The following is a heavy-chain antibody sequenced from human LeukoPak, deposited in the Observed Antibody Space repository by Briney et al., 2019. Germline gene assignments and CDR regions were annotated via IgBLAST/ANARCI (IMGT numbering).Heavy chain of an antibody. D-gene: IGHD3-3*01. J-gene: IGHJ4*02. CDR3: AKDSGRYYGFWSGYYHFDY. V-gene: IGHV3-30*18. CDR1: GFTFSSYG. Sequence: GRSLRLSCAASGFTFSSYGMHWVRQAPGKGLEWVAVISYDGSNKYYADSVKGRFTISRDNSKNTLYLQMNSLRAEDTAVYYCAKDSGRYYGFWSGYYHFDYWGQGTLVTVSS. CDR2: ISYDGSNK.